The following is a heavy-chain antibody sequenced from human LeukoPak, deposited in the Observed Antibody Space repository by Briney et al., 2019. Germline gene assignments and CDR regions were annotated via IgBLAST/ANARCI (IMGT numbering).Heavy chain of an antibody. V-gene: IGHV1-46*01. Sequence: GASVKVSCKASGYTFTSYYMHWVRQAPGQGLEWMGIINPSGGSTSYAQKFQGRVTMTRDMSTSAVYMGLSSLRSEDTAVYYCARGYCTNGVCYTGIDYWGQGTLVTVSS. CDR3: ARGYCTNGVCYTGIDY. D-gene: IGHD2-8*01. CDR2: INPSGGST. J-gene: IGHJ4*02. CDR1: GYTFTSYY.